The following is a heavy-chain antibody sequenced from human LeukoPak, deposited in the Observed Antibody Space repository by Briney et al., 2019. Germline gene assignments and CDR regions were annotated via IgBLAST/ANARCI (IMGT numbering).Heavy chain of an antibody. D-gene: IGHD2-2*01. CDR1: GYTFSSYH. CDR3: ARDSLGGVVVPAANRWFDP. CDR2: INPSFNPGVDVT. V-gene: IGHV1-46*01. J-gene: IGHJ5*02. Sequence: ASVKVSCKASGYTFSSYHIHWVRQAPGQGLEWMGKINPSFNPGVDVTSYAQKFQGRVTITADESTSTAYMELSSLRSEDTAVYYCARDSLGGVVVPAANRWFDPWGQGTLVTVSS.